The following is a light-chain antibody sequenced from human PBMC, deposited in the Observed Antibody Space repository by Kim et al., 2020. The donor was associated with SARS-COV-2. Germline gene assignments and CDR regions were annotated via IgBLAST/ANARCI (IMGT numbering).Light chain of an antibody. CDR3: QSADSSGTYQV. J-gene: IGLJ1*01. CDR2: TDS. Sequence: SYELTQPPSVSVSPGQTARITCSGDALPNQYSYWYQQKPGQAPVLLIYTDSERPSWVPERFSGSSSGTTVTLTINGVQAEDEADYYCQSADSSGTYQVFG. CDR1: ALPNQY. V-gene: IGLV3-25*03.